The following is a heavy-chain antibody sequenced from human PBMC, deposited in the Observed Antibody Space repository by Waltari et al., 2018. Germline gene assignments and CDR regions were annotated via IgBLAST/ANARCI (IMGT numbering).Heavy chain of an antibody. CDR2: ITHSGST. D-gene: IGHD2-21*01. V-gene: IGHV4-34*01. CDR1: GGSFNFYY. J-gene: IGHJ4*02. CDR3: ARRGYCGIDCYSNYFDF. Sequence: QVLLQQWGAGLLKPSETLSLTCAVYGGSFNFYYWSWIRQPPGEGLGWIGEITHSGSTNNNPSLKRRVSISVDTPNNQFSLKLTSVTAADTAAYYCARRGYCGIDCYSNYFDFWGQGTLVTVSS.